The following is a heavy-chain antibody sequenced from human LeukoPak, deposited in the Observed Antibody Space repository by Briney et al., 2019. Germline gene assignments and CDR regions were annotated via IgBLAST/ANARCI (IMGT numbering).Heavy chain of an antibody. V-gene: IGHV3-7*01. J-gene: IGHJ6*03. Sequence: GESLKISCKGSGYSFSTYWVGWVRQAPGKGLEWVANIKEDGNEKYYVDSVKGRFTISRDNAKSSLYLQLNSLRAEDTAVYYCAREDWVTGPTGYYYYYYMDVWGKGTTVTVSS. CDR1: GYSFSTYW. CDR2: IKEDGNEK. D-gene: IGHD1-20*01. CDR3: AREDWVTGPTGYYYYYYMDV.